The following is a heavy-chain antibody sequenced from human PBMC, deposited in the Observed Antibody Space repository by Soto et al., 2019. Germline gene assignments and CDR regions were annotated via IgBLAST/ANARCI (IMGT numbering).Heavy chain of an antibody. J-gene: IGHJ6*02. CDR3: ARVLCSGGSCYSHYYYGMDV. CDR1: GGSISSYY. V-gene: IGHV4-59*01. CDR2: IYYSGST. Sequence: QVQLQESGPGLVKPSETLSLTCTVSGGSISSYYWSWIRQPPGKGLEWIGYIYYSGSTNYNPSLKSRVTISVDTSKNQFSLKLSSVTAADTAVYYCARVLCSGGSCYSHYYYGMDVWGQGTTVTVSS. D-gene: IGHD2-15*01.